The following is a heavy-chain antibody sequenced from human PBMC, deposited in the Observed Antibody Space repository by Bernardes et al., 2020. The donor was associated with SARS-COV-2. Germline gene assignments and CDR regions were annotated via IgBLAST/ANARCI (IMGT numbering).Heavy chain of an antibody. CDR2: SYYSGST. D-gene: IGHD2-8*01. V-gene: IGHV4-39*01. J-gene: IGHJ6*02. CDR1: GGSITSSSYF. Sequence: SETLSLTCTVSGGSITSSSYFWGWIRQPQGKGLEWIGSSYYSGSTYDNPSLKSRVTISIDTSKNQFSLKLSSVTAADTAVYYCARLNGVLGFGNTFMDFWGQGTTVTVSS. CDR3: ARLNGVLGFGNTFMDF.